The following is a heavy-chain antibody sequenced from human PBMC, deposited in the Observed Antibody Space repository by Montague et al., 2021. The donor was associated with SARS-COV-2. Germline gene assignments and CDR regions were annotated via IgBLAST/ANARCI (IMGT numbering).Heavy chain of an antibody. D-gene: IGHD3-22*01. CDR1: GDSVISDKYY. V-gene: IGHV4-61*01. CDR3: VKGSGYP. CDR2: IYDSGST. Sequence: SETLSLTCTVTGDSVISDKYYWSWIRQPPGKGLEWIGFIYDSGSTSYNRSLHSRVTITIDTSKNQFSLNLMSVTPADTAVYYCVKGSGYPWGQGTLVTVSS. J-gene: IGHJ5*02.